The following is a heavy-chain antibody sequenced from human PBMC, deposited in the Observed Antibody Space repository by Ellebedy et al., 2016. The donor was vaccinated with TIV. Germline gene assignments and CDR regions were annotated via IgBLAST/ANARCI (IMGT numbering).Heavy chain of an antibody. J-gene: IGHJ5*02. V-gene: IGHV4-61*05. CDR1: GGSISSSTYY. D-gene: IGHD4-11*01. Sequence: SETLSLXCTLSGGSISSSTYYWGWIRQSPEKGLEWIGYAYLGGNTKYNPSLKSRVTMSVDKSTNQCTLHLSSVTAADTAVYYCARGSSTYSRFDPWGQGTLVTVSS. CDR2: AYLGGNT. CDR3: ARGSSTYSRFDP.